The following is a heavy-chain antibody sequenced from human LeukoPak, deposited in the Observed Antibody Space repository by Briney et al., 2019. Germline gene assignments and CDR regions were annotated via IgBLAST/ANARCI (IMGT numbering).Heavy chain of an antibody. CDR2: INSDRSTT. V-gene: IGHV3-74*03. CDR1: GFIFSTSW. D-gene: IGHD7-27*01. CDR3: GRDDWGSLNY. Sequence: GGSLRLFCGVSGFIFSTSWMHWARRAPGRGRVLVARINSDRSTTTHADSVKGRFTISRDNAKNTLYLQMNSLRAEDTAVYYCGRDDWGSLNYWGQGTLVTVYS. J-gene: IGHJ4*02.